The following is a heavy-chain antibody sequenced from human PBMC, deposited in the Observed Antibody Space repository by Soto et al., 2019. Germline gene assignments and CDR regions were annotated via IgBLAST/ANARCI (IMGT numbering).Heavy chain of an antibody. V-gene: IGHV1-18*01. Sequence: QVQLVQSGAEVKKPGASVKVSCKASGYSFTTYGIAWVRQAPGQGLEWMGWISTYNGDTDYAQNLQGRVIMTTDTSTTTAYMELGSLRSDDTAVYYCAIEGSRPYYYYGMDVWGQGTTVSVSS. CDR3: AIEGSRPYYYYGMDV. CDR1: GYSFTTYG. D-gene: IGHD2-15*01. J-gene: IGHJ6*02. CDR2: ISTYNGDT.